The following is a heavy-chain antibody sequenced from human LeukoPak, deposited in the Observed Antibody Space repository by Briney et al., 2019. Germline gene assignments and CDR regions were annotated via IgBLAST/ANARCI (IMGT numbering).Heavy chain of an antibody. CDR1: GDSINGYF. CDR2: LYYGVNT. J-gene: IGHJ4*02. D-gene: IGHD1-26*01. CDR3: AAIKGQKSGDYY. V-gene: IGHV4-59*08. Sequence: SETLFLTCTVSGDSINGYFWSWIRQSPARGLEWIGYLYYGVNTNYNPSLKSRVTISLDTSKNLFSLKLASVTAADTAVYYCAAIKGQKSGDYYWGQGTLVTVSS.